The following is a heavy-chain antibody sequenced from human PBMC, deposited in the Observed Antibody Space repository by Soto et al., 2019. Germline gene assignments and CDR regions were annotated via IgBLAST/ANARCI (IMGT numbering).Heavy chain of an antibody. D-gene: IGHD3-3*01. Sequence: QVQLVQSGAEVKKPGASVKVSCKASGYSFTRHDINWVRQAPGQGLEWMGWINPSSGNTGYAQRFLGRLTMTTATYTSTADMELSGLKSEDTAIYYCAREGIVCSGVLVFYGMDVWCQGTTVTVPS. CDR3: AREGIVCSGVLVFYGMDV. J-gene: IGHJ6*02. CDR1: GYSFTRHD. V-gene: IGHV1-8*01. CDR2: INPSSGNT.